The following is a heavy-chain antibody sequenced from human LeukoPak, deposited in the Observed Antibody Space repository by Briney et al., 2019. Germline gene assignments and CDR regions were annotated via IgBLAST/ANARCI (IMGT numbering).Heavy chain of an antibody. Sequence: GGSLRLSCTASGFTLSSYWMSCVRQAPGKGLEWVANIKDDGGAIHYVESVKGRFTISRDNAKNSLYLQMNSLRVEDTAVYYCARDPWPDAFDIWGQGTMVTVSS. CDR1: GFTLSSYW. V-gene: IGHV3-7*03. CDR3: ARDPWPDAFDI. J-gene: IGHJ3*02. CDR2: IKDDGGAI.